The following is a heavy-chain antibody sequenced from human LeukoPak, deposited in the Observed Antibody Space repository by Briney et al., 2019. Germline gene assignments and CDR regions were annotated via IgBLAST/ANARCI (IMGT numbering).Heavy chain of an antibody. CDR2: IRYEGSNK. CDR1: GLTLTIYG. Sequence: GRSTRPSYPAYGLTLTIYGMHLVRQAPGKWREWEAVIRYEGSNKYYADSVKGQFTISRDNSKNTLYLQMNSLRAEETAVYYCAKESLFVQETSGNYSDYYGQGTLVTVSS. V-gene: IGHV3-33*06. J-gene: IGHJ4*02. CDR3: AKESLFVQETSGNYSDY. D-gene: IGHD3-10*01.